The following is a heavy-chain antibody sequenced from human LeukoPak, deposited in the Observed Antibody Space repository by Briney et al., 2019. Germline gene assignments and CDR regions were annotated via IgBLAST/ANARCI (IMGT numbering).Heavy chain of an antibody. Sequence: PSETLSLTCTVSGGSISSANYFWSWVRQPPGKGLEWIGYIYYSGNTYYNPSLKSRVTISVDTSKNQFSLKLSSVTAADTAVYYCARAPLRLGELSNSHDYWGQGTLVTVSS. CDR1: GGSISSANYF. CDR3: ARAPLRLGELSNSHDY. V-gene: IGHV4-30-4*01. J-gene: IGHJ4*02. CDR2: IYYSGNT. D-gene: IGHD3-16*02.